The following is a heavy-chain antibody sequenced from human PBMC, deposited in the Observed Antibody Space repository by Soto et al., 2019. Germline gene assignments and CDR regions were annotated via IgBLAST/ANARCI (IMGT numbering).Heavy chain of an antibody. CDR1: GFTFSNYG. CDR2: IWHDGNNK. V-gene: IGHV3-33*01. Sequence: PGGSLRLSCAASGFTFSNYGMHWVRQAPGKGLEWVAIIWHDGNNKYYADSVRGRFIISRDNSKNRLYLQMNSSRAEDTAVYYCASDLVGASDSYGLDVWGQGTPVTVSS. D-gene: IGHD1-26*01. CDR3: ASDLVGASDSYGLDV. J-gene: IGHJ6*02.